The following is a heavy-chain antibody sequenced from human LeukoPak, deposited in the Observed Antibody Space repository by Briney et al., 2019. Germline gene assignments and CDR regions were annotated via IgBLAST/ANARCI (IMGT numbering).Heavy chain of an antibody. CDR2: IYPGDSDT. CDR1: GYSFTSYW. D-gene: IGHD2-2*01. CDR3: ASSHAYCSSTSCYFAFDI. Sequence: GESLQISCKGSGYSFTSYWIGWVRQMPGKGLEWMGIIYPGDSDTRYSPSFQGQVTISADKSISTAYLQWSSLKAADPAMYYCASSHAYCSSTSCYFAFDIWGQGTMVTVSS. V-gene: IGHV5-51*01. J-gene: IGHJ3*02.